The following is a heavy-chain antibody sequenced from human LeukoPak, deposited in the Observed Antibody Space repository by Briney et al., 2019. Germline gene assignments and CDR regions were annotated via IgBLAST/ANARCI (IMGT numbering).Heavy chain of an antibody. D-gene: IGHD3-10*01. Sequence: PGGSLRLSCAASRFTVGSYAMSWVRQAPGKGLEWVSAIGYSGGSTYYADSVKGRFTISRDNSKNTLYLQMNSLRAEDTAVYYCAKGGFGELNFDYWGQGTLVTVSS. CDR1: RFTVGSYA. V-gene: IGHV3-23*01. CDR2: IGYSGGST. CDR3: AKGGFGELNFDY. J-gene: IGHJ4*02.